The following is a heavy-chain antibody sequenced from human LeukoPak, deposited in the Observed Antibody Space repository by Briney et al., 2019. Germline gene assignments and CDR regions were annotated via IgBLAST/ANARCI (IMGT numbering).Heavy chain of an antibody. J-gene: IGHJ4*02. D-gene: IGHD3-10*01. CDR2: ISYDAVNK. CDR3: AKDVGAGSRRLNYFAH. CDR1: GFPFSNNG. Sequence: GGPLRHSCEASGFPFSNNGLHWARQPPGKGPKRVPVISYDAVNKYSAGSVRGRFSTSRDNSKNTLYLQMNTPRVDDTAMYYCAKDVGAGSRRLNYFAHWGQGTLLTVSS. V-gene: IGHV3-30*18.